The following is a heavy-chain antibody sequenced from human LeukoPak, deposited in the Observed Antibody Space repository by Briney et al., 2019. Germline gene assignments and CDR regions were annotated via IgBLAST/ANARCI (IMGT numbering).Heavy chain of an antibody. D-gene: IGHD6-13*01. V-gene: IGHV4-59*08. CDR2: TYSSGST. CDR1: GGSISGFH. CDR3: ARLGVGIAAARLFDY. Sequence: SETLSLTCTVSGGSISGFHWSWIRQPPGKGLEWIGYTYSSGSTNYNPSLRRRISISPDTSKNLFSLKMTSVTAADTAVYYCARLGVGIAAARLFDYWGQGTLVTVSS. J-gene: IGHJ4*02.